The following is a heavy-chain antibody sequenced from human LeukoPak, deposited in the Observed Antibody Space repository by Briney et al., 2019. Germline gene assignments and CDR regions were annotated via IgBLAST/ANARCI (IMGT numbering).Heavy chain of an antibody. V-gene: IGHV4-61*08. CDR3: ARATVLLWFGELNPNYFDY. CDR2: IYYSGST. Sequence: SETLSLTCTVSGGSISSGGYCWSWIRQPPGKGLEWIGYIYYSGSTNYNPSLKSRVTISVDTSKNQFSLKLSSVTAADTAVYYCARATVLLWFGELNPNYFDYWGQGTLVTVSS. D-gene: IGHD3-10*01. CDR1: GGSISSGGYC. J-gene: IGHJ4*02.